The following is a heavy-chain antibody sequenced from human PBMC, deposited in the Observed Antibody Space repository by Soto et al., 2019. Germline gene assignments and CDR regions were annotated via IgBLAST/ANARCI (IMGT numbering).Heavy chain of an antibody. V-gene: IGHV3-23*01. Sequence: GGSLRLSCAASGFTFSSYAMSWVRQAPGKGLEWVSTISGSGGTTYYADSVKGRFTISRDNSKNTLYLQMNSLRAEDTAIYYCAKNKEAGTTGGLGYWGQGTLVTVSS. J-gene: IGHJ4*02. CDR1: GFTFSSYA. D-gene: IGHD1-1*01. CDR2: ISGSGGTT. CDR3: AKNKEAGTTGGLGY.